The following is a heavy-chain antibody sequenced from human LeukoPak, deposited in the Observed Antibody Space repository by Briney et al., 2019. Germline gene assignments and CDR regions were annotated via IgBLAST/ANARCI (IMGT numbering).Heavy chain of an antibody. V-gene: IGHV3-21*01. CDR1: GFTFSSYS. CDR2: ISSSSSYI. J-gene: IGHJ6*02. D-gene: IGHD3-10*01. Sequence: GGSLRLSCAASGFTFSSYSMNWVRQAPGKGLEWVSSISSSSSYIYYADSVKGRFTISRDNARNSLYLQMNSLRAEDTAVYYCAIPPLSGSGSSRPLAGMDVWGQGTTVTVSS. CDR3: AIPPLSGSGSSRPLAGMDV.